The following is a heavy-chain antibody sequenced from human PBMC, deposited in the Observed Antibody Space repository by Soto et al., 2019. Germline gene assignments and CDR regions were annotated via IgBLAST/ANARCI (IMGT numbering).Heavy chain of an antibody. CDR3: ATTPRSSWYSS. D-gene: IGHD6-13*01. CDR1: GGSISSSSYY. J-gene: IGHJ5*02. CDR2: IYYSGST. V-gene: IGHV4-39*01. Sequence: QLQLQESGPGLVKPSETLSLTCTVSGGSISSSSYYWGWIRQPPGKGLEWIGSIYYSGSTYYNPSLKSRVTISVDTSKNQFSLKLSSVTAADTAVYYCATTPRSSWYSSWGQGTLVTVSS.